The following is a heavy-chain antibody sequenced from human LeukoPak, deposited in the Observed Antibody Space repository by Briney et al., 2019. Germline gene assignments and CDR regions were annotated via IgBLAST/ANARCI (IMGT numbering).Heavy chain of an antibody. J-gene: IGHJ4*02. D-gene: IGHD3-22*01. CDR1: GFTFSSYG. CDR2: IRYDGSSK. Sequence: GGSLRLSCAASGFTFSSYGMHWVRQAPGKGLEWVAFIRYDGSSKYYADSVKGRFTISRDNSKNTLPLQMNSLRAEDTAVYYCAKDADYDRSGYLDYWGQGTLVTVSS. V-gene: IGHV3-30*02. CDR3: AKDADYDRSGYLDY.